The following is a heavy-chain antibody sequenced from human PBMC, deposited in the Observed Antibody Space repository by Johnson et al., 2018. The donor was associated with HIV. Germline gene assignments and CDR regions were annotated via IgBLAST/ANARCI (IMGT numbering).Heavy chain of an antibody. J-gene: IGHJ3*02. CDR3: AREGIYCTGGRCYVAAFDI. D-gene: IGHD2-15*01. CDR1: RFTFSDYY. V-gene: IGHV3-11*04. Sequence: QVQLVESGGGLVKPGGSLRLSCAASRFTFSDYYMSWIRQTPGKGLEWVSYISSSGGTIYYADSVKGRFSISRDNSKNTLYLQMNSLRAEDTAVYYCAREGIYCTGGRCYVAAFDIWGQGTKVTVSS. CDR2: ISSSGGTI.